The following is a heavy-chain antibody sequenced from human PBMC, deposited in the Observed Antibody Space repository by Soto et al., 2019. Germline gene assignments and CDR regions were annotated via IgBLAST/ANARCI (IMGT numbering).Heavy chain of an antibody. CDR2: ISGSGGST. CDR1: GFTFSSYA. J-gene: IGHJ6*02. V-gene: IGHV3-23*01. CDR3: AKTLRITMIVVVIYGMDV. Sequence: GGSLRLSCAASGFTFSSYAMSWVRQAPGKGLEWVSAISGSGGSTYYADSVKGRFTISRDNSKNTLYLQMNSLRAEDTAVYYCAKTLRITMIVVVIYGMDVWGQGTTVTVSS. D-gene: IGHD3-22*01.